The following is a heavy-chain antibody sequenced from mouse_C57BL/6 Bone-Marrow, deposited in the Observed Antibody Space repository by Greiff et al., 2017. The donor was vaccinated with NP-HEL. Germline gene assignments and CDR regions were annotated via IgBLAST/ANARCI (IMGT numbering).Heavy chain of an antibody. CDR3: ARAHYYGSSYRFDY. J-gene: IGHJ2*01. D-gene: IGHD1-1*01. CDR1: GYTFTSYW. V-gene: IGHV1-50*01. Sequence: QVQLKQPGAELVKPGASVKLSCKASGYTFTSYWMQWVKQRPGQGLEWIGEIDPSDSYTNYNQKFKGKATLTVDTSSSTAYMQLSSLTSEDSAVYYCARAHYYGSSYRFDYWGQGTTLTVSS. CDR2: IDPSDSYT.